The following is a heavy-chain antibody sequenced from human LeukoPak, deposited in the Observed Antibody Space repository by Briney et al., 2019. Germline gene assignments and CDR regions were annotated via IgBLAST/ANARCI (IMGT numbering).Heavy chain of an antibody. CDR2: IYYSGST. D-gene: IGHD6-19*01. CDR1: GGSISSYY. V-gene: IGHV4-59*12. Sequence: PSEALSLTCTVSGGSISSYYWSWIRQPPGKGLEWIGYIYYSGSTNYNPSLKSRVTISVDTSKNQFSLKLSSVTAADTAVYYCARLGGWRGQWLVRSRSKWFDPWGQGTLVTVSS. CDR3: ARLGGWRGQWLVRSRSKWFDP. J-gene: IGHJ5*02.